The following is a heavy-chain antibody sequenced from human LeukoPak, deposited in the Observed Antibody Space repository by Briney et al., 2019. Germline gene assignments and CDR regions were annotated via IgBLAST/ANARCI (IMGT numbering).Heavy chain of an antibody. CDR1: GGTFSGYY. CDR2: INHSGST. V-gene: IGHV4-34*01. D-gene: IGHD3-9*01. Sequence: SETLSLTCAVYGGTFSGYYWSWIRQPPGKGLEWIGEINHSGSTNYNPSLKSRVTISVDTSKNQFSLKLSSVTAADTAVYYCARRIPRHYDILTAGGFDYWGQGTMVTVSS. CDR3: ARRIPRHYDILTAGGFDY. J-gene: IGHJ4*02.